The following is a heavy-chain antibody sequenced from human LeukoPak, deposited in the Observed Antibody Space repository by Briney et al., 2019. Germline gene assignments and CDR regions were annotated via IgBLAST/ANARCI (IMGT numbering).Heavy chain of an antibody. D-gene: IGHD6-19*01. V-gene: IGHV4-34*01. CDR3: ARGRAAVAS. J-gene: IGHJ5*02. CDR1: GGSFSGYY. Sequence: KPSETLSLTCAIYGGSFSGYYWSWIRQPPGKGLEWIGEINHSGSTNYNPSLKSRVTISVDTSKNQFSLKLSPVTAADTAVYYCARGRAAVASWGQGTLVTVSS. CDR2: INHSGST.